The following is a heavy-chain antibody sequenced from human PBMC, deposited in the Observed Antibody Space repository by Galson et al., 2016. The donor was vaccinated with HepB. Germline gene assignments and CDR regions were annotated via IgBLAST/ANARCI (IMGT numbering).Heavy chain of an antibody. Sequence: SLRLSCAASGFTFSSYWMHWVRQAPGKGLVWVSRINRDGGSKDYADSVTGRFTISRDNAKNTLYLQMNSLRDEDTAVYFCARGGGKPGISYGLDVWGQGTTVTVSS. CDR3: ARGGGKPGISYGLDV. CDR2: INRDGGSK. V-gene: IGHV3-74*01. J-gene: IGHJ6*02. D-gene: IGHD3-10*01. CDR1: GFTFSSYW.